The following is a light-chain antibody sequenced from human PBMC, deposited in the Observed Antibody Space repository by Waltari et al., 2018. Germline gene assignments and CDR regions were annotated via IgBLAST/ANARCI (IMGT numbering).Light chain of an antibody. J-gene: IGLJ3*02. CDR2: EVT. CDR3: SSYAGGSSLM. Sequence: QSALTPPPPPSGSPGQSITISCTGLSTDAEGYDPVFWYQQHPGKAPKLLIYEVTKWPSGVPDRFSGSKSDNTASLAVSGLQAEDEADYYCSSYAGGSSLMFGGGTKLTVL. CDR1: STDAEGYDP. V-gene: IGLV2-8*01.